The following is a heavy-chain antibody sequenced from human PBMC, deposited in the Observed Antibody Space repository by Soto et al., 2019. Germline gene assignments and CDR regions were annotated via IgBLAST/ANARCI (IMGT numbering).Heavy chain of an antibody. Sequence: QVQLVESGGGVVQPGRSLRLSCAASGFTFSHYGMHWVRQAPGKGLEWVAVIWYDGSNKNYADSVKGRFTISRDSSKNTLYLQMNSLRADDTAVYYCVVGPRSPHAFDIWGQGTMVTVSS. V-gene: IGHV3-33*01. J-gene: IGHJ3*02. CDR1: GFTFSHYG. D-gene: IGHD3-16*01. CDR3: VVGPRSPHAFDI. CDR2: IWYDGSNK.